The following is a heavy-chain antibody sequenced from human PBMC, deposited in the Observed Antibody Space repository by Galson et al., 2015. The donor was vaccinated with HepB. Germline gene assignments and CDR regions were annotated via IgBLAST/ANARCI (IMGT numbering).Heavy chain of an antibody. V-gene: IGHV3-30*04. J-gene: IGHJ6*02. D-gene: IGHD1-1*01. CDR2: ISYDGSNK. CDR3: ARAPGRISERYYGMDV. Sequence: SLRLSCAASGFTFSSYAMHWVRQAPGKGLEWVAVISYDGSNKYYADSVKGRFTISRDNSKNTLYLQMNSLRAEDTAVYYCARAPGRISERYYGMDVWGQGTTVTVSS. CDR1: GFTFSSYA.